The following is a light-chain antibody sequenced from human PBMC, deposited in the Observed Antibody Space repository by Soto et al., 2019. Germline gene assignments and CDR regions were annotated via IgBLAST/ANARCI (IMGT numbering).Light chain of an antibody. V-gene: IGKV1-6*01. CDR1: RDVGSD. CDR3: LQDYGDSWT. CDR2: AAS. Sequence: QMTQSPSSLSASVGENIIITCRVSRDVGSDVSWYQQKPGQAPKLLIYAASNLYTGVPSRFSGSRSGTEFTLTIRSLQPEDFASYYCLQDYGDSWTFGQGTKVEIE. J-gene: IGKJ1*01.